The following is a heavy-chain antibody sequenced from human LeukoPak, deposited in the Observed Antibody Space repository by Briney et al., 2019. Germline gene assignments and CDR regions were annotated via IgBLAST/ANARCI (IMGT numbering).Heavy chain of an antibody. D-gene: IGHD6-13*01. Sequence: SGGSLRLSCAASGFTFDDYAMHWVRQAPGKGLEWVSGISWNSGSIGYADSVKGRFTISRDNAKNSLYLQMNSLRAEDTALYYCAKDMTLYSSNFDYWGQGTLVTVSS. CDR3: AKDMTLYSSNFDY. V-gene: IGHV3-9*01. CDR2: ISWNSGSI. CDR1: GFTFDDYA. J-gene: IGHJ4*02.